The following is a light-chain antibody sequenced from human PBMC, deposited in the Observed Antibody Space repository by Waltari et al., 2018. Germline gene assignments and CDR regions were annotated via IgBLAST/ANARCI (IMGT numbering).Light chain of an antibody. CDR1: SSDVGNFNL. CDR3: CSYAGSSSPRL. J-gene: IGLJ3*02. V-gene: IGLV2-23*01. CDR2: EAT. Sequence: QSALTQPASVSGSPGQSITISCTGSSSDVGNFNLVSWSQLHPGKAPKLLIFEATKRPSGISYHCSGSKSGNTASLTISGLQAEDEADYFCCSYAGSSSPRLFGGGTKLSVL.